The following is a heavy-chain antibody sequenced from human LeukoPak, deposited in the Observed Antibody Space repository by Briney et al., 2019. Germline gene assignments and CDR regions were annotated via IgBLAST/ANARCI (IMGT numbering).Heavy chain of an antibody. J-gene: IGHJ4*02. V-gene: IGHV3-23*01. Sequence: PGGSLRLSCAASGFTFSRNAMSWVRQAPGKGLEWVSAISGSGGSTYYADSVKGRFTISRDNAKNSLYLQMNSLRAEDTAVYYCARPEYSSSLVPHLFDYWGQGTLVTVSS. D-gene: IGHD6-6*01. CDR3: ARPEYSSSLVPHLFDY. CDR1: GFTFSRNA. CDR2: ISGSGGST.